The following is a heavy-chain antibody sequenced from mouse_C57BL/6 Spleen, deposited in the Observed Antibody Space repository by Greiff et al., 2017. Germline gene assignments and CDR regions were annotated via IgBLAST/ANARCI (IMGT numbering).Heavy chain of an antibody. CDR1: GYTFTSYW. CDR3: ARKQGRHAMDY. V-gene: IGHV1-7*01. Sequence: QVQLQQSGAELAKPGASVKLSCKASGYTFTSYWMHWVKQRPGQGLEWIGYINPSSGYTNYNQKFKDKATFTADKSSSTAYMQLSSLTYEDSAVYYCARKQGRHAMDYWGQGTSVTVSS. CDR2: INPSSGYT. J-gene: IGHJ4*01. D-gene: IGHD4-1*01.